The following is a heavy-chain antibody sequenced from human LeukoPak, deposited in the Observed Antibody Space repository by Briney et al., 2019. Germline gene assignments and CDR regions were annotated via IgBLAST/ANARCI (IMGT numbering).Heavy chain of an antibody. Sequence: SVKVSCKAFGGTVSSFAISWVRQAPGQGLGWMGGIIPIFGTANYAQKFQGRVTITTDESTSTAYMELSSLRSEDTAVYYCARGPTYYDSSGYYFDLFDYWGQGTLVTVSS. CDR2: IIPIFGTA. J-gene: IGHJ4*02. CDR3: ARGPTYYDSSGYYFDLFDY. D-gene: IGHD3-22*01. V-gene: IGHV1-69*05. CDR1: GGTVSSFA.